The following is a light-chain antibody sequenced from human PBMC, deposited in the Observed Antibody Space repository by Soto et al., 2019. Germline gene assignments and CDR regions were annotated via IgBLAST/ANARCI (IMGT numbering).Light chain of an antibody. J-gene: IGLJ1*01. V-gene: IGLV2-23*01. CDR3: CSYVGATTYG. CDR1: ASNIGGYNL. Sequence: QSALTQPASVSGSPGQSITITCTGSASNIGGYNLVSWYQHHAGKAPKVIIYEGVKRPSGVSNRFSGFKSGTTASLTISGLQAEDEADYYCCSYVGATTYGFGSGTKLTVL. CDR2: EGV.